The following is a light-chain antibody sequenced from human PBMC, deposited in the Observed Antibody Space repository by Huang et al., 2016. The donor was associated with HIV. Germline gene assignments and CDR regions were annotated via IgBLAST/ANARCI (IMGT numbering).Light chain of an antibody. Sequence: DIQMTQSPSSLSASIGDRVTITCQASQDLSNYLNWYQQKPGKAPKLLLYDATNSEAGVPSRFSGSGSGTYFSFTISRLQPEDVATYYCQQYDNLPYTFGQGTRLEIK. CDR3: QQYDNLPYT. V-gene: IGKV1-33*01. J-gene: IGKJ2*01. CDR1: QDLSNY. CDR2: DAT.